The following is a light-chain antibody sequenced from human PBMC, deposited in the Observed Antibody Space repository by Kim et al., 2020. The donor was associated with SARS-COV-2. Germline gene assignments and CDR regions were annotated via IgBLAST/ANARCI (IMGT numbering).Light chain of an antibody. Sequence: SPGDRATLSSRASQSGTSSYLAWYKQKPGQVPRLLIYGASSRATGIPDRFSASGSGTDFTLTISRLEPEDFAVYYCQQYGASPGTFGQGTKVDIK. CDR3: QQYGASPGT. J-gene: IGKJ1*01. V-gene: IGKV3-20*01. CDR1: QSGTSSY. CDR2: GAS.